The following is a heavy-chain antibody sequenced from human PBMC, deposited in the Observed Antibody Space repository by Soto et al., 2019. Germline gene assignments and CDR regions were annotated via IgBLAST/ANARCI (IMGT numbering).Heavy chain of an antibody. J-gene: IGHJ3*02. CDR2: INAGNGNT. D-gene: IGHD3-22*01. CDR1: GYTFTSFA. Sequence: QVPLVQSGAEVKKPGASVKVSCKASGYTFTSFALHWVRQAPGQRLEWMGRINAGNGNTKYSQKFQGGVTFTKDTSAGTAYMEWSSLAFEDSAVYYCARAYYYESSDQYADGFDIWGQGTMVTVSP. V-gene: IGHV1-3*01. CDR3: ARAYYYESSDQYADGFDI.